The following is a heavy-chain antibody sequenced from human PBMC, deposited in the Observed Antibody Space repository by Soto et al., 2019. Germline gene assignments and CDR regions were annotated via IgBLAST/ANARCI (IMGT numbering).Heavy chain of an antibody. CDR1: GGSISSGGYS. CDR2: IYHSGST. J-gene: IGHJ5*02. CDR3: ARGGMRWFDP. V-gene: IGHV4-30-2*01. Sequence: PSETLSLTCAVSGGSISSGGYSWSWIRQPPGKGLEWIGYIYHSGSTYYNPSLKSRVTISVDRSKNQFSLKLSSVTAADTAVYYCARGGMRWFDPWGQGTLVTVSS. D-gene: IGHD5-12*01.